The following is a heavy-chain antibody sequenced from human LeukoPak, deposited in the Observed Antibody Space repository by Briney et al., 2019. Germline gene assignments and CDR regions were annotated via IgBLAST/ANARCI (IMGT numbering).Heavy chain of an antibody. Sequence: SGGALRLSFASPGFTISRYALSTGRQAPGKGAGWVSALCGSGGSTYYADSVKGRFTISRDNSKNTLYLQMNSLRAEDTAVFYCAKDSPLAVAGPHYNWFDPWGQGTLVTVSS. CDR2: LCGSGGST. CDR1: GFTISRYA. D-gene: IGHD6-19*01. J-gene: IGHJ5*02. CDR3: AKDSPLAVAGPHYNWFDP. V-gene: IGHV3-23*01.